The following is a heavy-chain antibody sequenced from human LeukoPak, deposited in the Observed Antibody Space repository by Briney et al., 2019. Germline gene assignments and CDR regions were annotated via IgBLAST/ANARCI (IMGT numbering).Heavy chain of an antibody. V-gene: IGHV3-74*01. CDR3: AVCPFDY. J-gene: IGHJ4*02. CDR1: GFTFSNYW. CDR2: INTDGGTT. Sequence: GGSLRLSCAASGFTFSNYWMHWVRQAPGKGLVWVSRINTDGGTTSYADSVKGRFTISRDNAKNTLFLQMNSLRAEDTAVYYCAVCPFDYWGQGTLVTVSS.